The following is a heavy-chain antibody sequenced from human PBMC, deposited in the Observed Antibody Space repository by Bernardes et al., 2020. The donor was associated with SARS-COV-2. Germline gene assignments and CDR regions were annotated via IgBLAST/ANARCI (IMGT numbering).Heavy chain of an antibody. Sequence: SVKVSCKASGGTFSSYAISWVRQAPGQGLEWMGRIIPILGIANYAQKFQGRVTITADKSTSTAYMELSSLRSEDTAVYYCARDSRDGSGSYYYYYGMDVWGQGTTVTVSS. D-gene: IGHD3-10*01. CDR1: GGTFSSYA. V-gene: IGHV1-69*04. CDR3: ARDSRDGSGSYYYYYGMDV. J-gene: IGHJ6*02. CDR2: IIPILGIA.